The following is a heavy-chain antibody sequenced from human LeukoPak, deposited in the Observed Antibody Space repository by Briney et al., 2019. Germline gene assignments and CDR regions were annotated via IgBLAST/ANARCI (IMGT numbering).Heavy chain of an antibody. Sequence: SETLSLTCTVSGGSISSYYWSWIRQPAGKGLEWIGRIYTSGSTNYNPSLMSRVTMSVDTSKNQFSLKLSSVTAADTAVYYCARDGHLGYCSSTSCSNWFDPWGQGTLVTVSS. CDR1: GGSISSYY. V-gene: IGHV4-4*07. CDR3: ARDGHLGYCSSTSCSNWFDP. D-gene: IGHD2-2*01. J-gene: IGHJ5*02. CDR2: IYTSGST.